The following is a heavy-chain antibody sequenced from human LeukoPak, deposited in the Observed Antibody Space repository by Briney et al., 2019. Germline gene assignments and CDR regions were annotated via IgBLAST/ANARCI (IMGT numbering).Heavy chain of an antibody. CDR3: AGIAAAGTHYWFDP. J-gene: IGHJ5*02. CDR1: GFTVSSNY. CDR2: IYSGGST. V-gene: IGHV3-53*01. D-gene: IGHD6-13*01. Sequence: QSGGSLRPSCAASGFTVSSNYMSWVRQAPGKGLEWVSVIYSGGSTYYADSVKGRFTISRDNSKNTLYLQMNSLRAEDTAVYYCAGIAAAGTHYWFDPWGQGTLVTVSS.